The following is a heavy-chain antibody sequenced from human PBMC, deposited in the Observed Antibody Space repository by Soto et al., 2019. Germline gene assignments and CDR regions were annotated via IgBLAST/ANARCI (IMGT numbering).Heavy chain of an antibody. CDR2: IWYDGSNK. D-gene: IGHD4-4*01. J-gene: IGHJ6*02. CDR3: TKVYSNPHGGLDV. Sequence: PGGPLRLSCTASGLNFISYGRHWVRPAPGKGLEWVAGIWYDGSNKYYAASVKGRFTTSRDNSKNTLYLQMNSLRAEDTAVYYCTKVYSNPHGGLDVWGQGTTVTVSS. CDR1: GLNFISYG. V-gene: IGHV3-33*06.